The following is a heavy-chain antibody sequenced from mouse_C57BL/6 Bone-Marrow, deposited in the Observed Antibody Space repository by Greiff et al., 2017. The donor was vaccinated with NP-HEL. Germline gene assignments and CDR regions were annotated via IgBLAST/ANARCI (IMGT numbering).Heavy chain of an antibody. Sequence: QVQLQQSGAELVRPGTSVKVSCKASGYAFTNYLIAWVKQRPGQGLEWIGVINPGSGGTNYNEKFKGKATLTADKSSSTAYMQLSSLTSEDSAVYFCARNRITTVVADFDYWGQGTTLTVSS. V-gene: IGHV1-54*01. CDR3: ARNRITTVVADFDY. J-gene: IGHJ2*01. CDR2: INPGSGGT. D-gene: IGHD1-1*01. CDR1: GYAFTNYL.